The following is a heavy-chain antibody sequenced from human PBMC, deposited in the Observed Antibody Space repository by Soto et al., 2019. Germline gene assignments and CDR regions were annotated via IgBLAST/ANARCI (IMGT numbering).Heavy chain of an antibody. CDR3: ARDLRGVGATKLYYYGMDV. Sequence: QVQLVQSGAEVKKPGASVKVSCKASGYTFTSYYMHWVRQAPGQGLEWMGIINPSGGSTSYAQKFQGRVTMTRDTSTSTVYMELSSLRAEDTAVYYCARDLRGVGATKLYYYGMDVWGQGTTVTVSS. CDR2: INPSGGST. CDR1: GYTFTSYY. D-gene: IGHD1-26*01. V-gene: IGHV1-46*01. J-gene: IGHJ6*02.